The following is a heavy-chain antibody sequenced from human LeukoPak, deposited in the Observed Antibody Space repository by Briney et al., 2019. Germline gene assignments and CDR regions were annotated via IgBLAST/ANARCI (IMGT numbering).Heavy chain of an antibody. CDR2: IIPIFGTA. Sequence: ASVKVSCKASGGTFSSYAISWVRQAPGQGLEWMGGIIPIFGTANYAQKFQGRVTITADKSTRTAYMELSSLKSEDTAVYYRARLTRVDYGDQPTRDYWGQGTLVTVSS. D-gene: IGHD4-17*01. CDR3: ARLTRVDYGDQPTRDY. J-gene: IGHJ4*02. V-gene: IGHV1-69*06. CDR1: GGTFSSYA.